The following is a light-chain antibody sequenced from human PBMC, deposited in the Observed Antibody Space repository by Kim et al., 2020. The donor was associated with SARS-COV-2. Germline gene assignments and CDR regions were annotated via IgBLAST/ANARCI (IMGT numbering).Light chain of an antibody. CDR3: QQGDNWPIT. CDR1: QTVSTS. CDR2: DAS. V-gene: IGKV3-11*01. J-gene: IGKJ5*01. Sequence: PGERVPRSCTASQTVSTSLAWFQQKSGQAPRLLIYDASNRDTGKPARFSGSGSGTDFTLTISRLEPEDFAVDYCQQGDNWPITGGQGTRLEIK.